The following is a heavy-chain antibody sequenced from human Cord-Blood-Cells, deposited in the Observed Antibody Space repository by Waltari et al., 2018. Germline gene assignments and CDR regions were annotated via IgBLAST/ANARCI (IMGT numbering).Heavy chain of an antibody. D-gene: IGHD3-10*01. Sequence: QVQLVESGGGVVQPGRSLRLSCAASGFTFSSYAMHWVRQAPGKGLEWVAVISNDGSNKYYADSVKGRFTISRDNSKNTLYLQMNSLRAEDTAVYYCARDPVRGSASDAFDIWGQGTMVTVSS. CDR2: ISNDGSNK. CDR1: GFTFSSYA. J-gene: IGHJ3*02. V-gene: IGHV3-30*04. CDR3: ARDPVRGSASDAFDI.